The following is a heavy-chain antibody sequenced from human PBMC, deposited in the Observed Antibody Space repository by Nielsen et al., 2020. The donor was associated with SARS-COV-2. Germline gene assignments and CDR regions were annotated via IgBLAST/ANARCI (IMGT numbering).Heavy chain of an antibody. CDR3: TTDSGYVDY. CDR2: ISSSSSYT. J-gene: IGHJ4*02. V-gene: IGHV3-11*05. CDR1: GFTFSDYY. D-gene: IGHD6-19*01. Sequence: GGSLRLSCAASGFTFSDYYMSWISQAQGKGMEWVSYISSSSSYTNYADSVKGRFTISRDNAKNSLYLQMNSLRAEDTAVYYCTTDSGYVDYWGQGTLVTVSS.